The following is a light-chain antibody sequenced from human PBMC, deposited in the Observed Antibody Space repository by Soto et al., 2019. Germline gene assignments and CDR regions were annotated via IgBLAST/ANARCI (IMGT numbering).Light chain of an antibody. J-gene: IGLJ1*01. Sequence: QSALTQPPSASGSPGQSVTISCTGTSSDVGGCKFVSWYQQYPGKAPKLIIYEVSKRPSGVPDRFSSFKSGNTASLTVSGLRAEDEADYYCSSCAGSNNPYVFGTGTKVTVL. CDR3: SSCAGSNNPYV. CDR2: EVS. CDR1: SSDVGGCKF. V-gene: IGLV2-8*01.